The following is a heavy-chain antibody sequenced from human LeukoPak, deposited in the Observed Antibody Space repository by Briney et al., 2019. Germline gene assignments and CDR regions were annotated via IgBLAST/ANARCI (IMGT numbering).Heavy chain of an antibody. CDR2: INPNSGGT. D-gene: IGHD4-11*01. J-gene: IGHJ4*02. Sequence: GASVKVSCKASGYTYTGYYMHWVRQAPGQGLEWMGRINPNSGGTNYAQKFQGRVTMTRDTSISTAYMELSRLRYDDTAVYYCARVTTVTTSLWGQGTLVTVSS. CDR3: ARVTTVTTSL. V-gene: IGHV1-2*06. CDR1: GYTYTGYY.